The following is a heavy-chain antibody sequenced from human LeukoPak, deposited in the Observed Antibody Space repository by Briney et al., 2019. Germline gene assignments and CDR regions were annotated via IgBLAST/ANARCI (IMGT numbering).Heavy chain of an antibody. D-gene: IGHD3-10*01. CDR3: ASSGITMVRGVLSDAFGI. Sequence: GESLKISCKGSGYSFTSYWIGWVRQMPGKGLEWMGIIYPGDSDTRYSPSFQGQVTISADKSISTAYLQWSSLKASDTAMYYCASSGITMVRGVLSDAFGIWGQGTMVTVSS. CDR2: IYPGDSDT. J-gene: IGHJ3*02. V-gene: IGHV5-51*01. CDR1: GYSFTSYW.